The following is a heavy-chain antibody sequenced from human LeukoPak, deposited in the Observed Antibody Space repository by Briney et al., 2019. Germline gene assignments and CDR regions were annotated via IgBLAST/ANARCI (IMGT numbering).Heavy chain of an antibody. J-gene: IGHJ4*02. Sequence: SETLSLTCTVSGGSISSSSYYWGWIRQPPGKGLEWIGYIYYSGSTNYNPSLKSRVTISVDTSKNQFSLKLSSVTAADTAVYYCARGGSYPYYFDYWGQGTLVTVSS. V-gene: IGHV4-61*05. CDR3: ARGGSYPYYFDY. CDR2: IYYSGST. D-gene: IGHD1-26*01. CDR1: GGSISSSSYY.